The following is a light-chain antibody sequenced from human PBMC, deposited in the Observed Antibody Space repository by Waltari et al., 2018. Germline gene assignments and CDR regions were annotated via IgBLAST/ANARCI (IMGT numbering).Light chain of an antibody. CDR1: QSIGSS. Sequence: EIVLTQYPDFQSVTPKEKVTITCRASQSIGSSLHWYQQKPDQSPKLLIKYASQSFSGVPSRFSGSGSGTDFTHTINSLEAEDAATYYCHQSGSLPFTFGPGTKVDIK. V-gene: IGKV6-21*01. J-gene: IGKJ3*01. CDR2: YAS. CDR3: HQSGSLPFT.